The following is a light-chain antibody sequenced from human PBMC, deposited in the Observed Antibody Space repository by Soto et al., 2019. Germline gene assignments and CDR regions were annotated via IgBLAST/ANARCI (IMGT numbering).Light chain of an antibody. Sequence: EILMTQSPVTLSVSPGKRVTLSCRASQSVSDNLAWYQQKPGQAPSLLIYGAFTRATGVPARFSGAGSGTEFTLTISSLQSEDFALYYCQQYNDWPLTFGQGTKVDIK. CDR2: GAF. CDR3: QQYNDWPLT. CDR1: QSVSDN. V-gene: IGKV3-15*01. J-gene: IGKJ1*01.